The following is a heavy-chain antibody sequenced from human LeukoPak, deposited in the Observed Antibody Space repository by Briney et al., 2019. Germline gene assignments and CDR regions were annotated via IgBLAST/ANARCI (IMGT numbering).Heavy chain of an antibody. V-gene: IGHV3-23*01. CDR1: GFTFSSYG. CDR3: AKGHRIVVVPAAIDY. D-gene: IGHD2-2*01. J-gene: IGHJ4*02. Sequence: GGSLRLSCAASGFTFSSYGMSWVRQAPGKGLEWVSAISGSGGSTYYADSVKGRFTISRDNSKNTLYLQMNSLRAEDTAVYYCAKGHRIVVVPAAIDYWGQGTLVTVSS. CDR2: ISGSGGST.